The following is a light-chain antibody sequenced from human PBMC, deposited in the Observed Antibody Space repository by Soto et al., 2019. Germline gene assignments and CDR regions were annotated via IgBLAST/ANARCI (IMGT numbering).Light chain of an antibody. CDR1: GSNIGSNP. V-gene: IGLV1-44*01. CDR3: SPWDDSLNGPV. Sequence: QSVLTQPPSASGTPGQRVSISCSGGGSNIGSNPVNWYQQLPGTAPKLLIYASDQRPSGVPDRFSGSKSGTSASLAISGLQSEDETDYYCSPWDDSLNGPVFGGGTKVTVL. CDR2: ASD. J-gene: IGLJ2*01.